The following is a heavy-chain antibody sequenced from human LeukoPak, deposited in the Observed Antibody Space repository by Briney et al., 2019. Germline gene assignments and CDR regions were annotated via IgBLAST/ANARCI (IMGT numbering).Heavy chain of an antibody. Sequence: GGSLRLSCAASGLTVSSNYMSWVRQAPGKGLEWVSYISSSGSTMYYADSVKGRFTISRDNAKNSLYLQMSSLRAEDTAVYYCARDTPIRADYVDHWGQGTLVTVSS. V-gene: IGHV3-11*01. CDR1: GLTVSSNY. J-gene: IGHJ4*02. D-gene: IGHD6-19*01. CDR2: ISSSGSTM. CDR3: ARDTPIRADYVDH.